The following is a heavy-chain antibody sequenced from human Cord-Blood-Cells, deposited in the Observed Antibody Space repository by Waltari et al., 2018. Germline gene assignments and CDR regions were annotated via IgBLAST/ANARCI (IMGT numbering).Heavy chain of an antibody. D-gene: IGHD6-13*01. J-gene: IGHJ1*01. CDR1: GGTFSSYA. CDR2: ILPIVGTA. Sequence: QVQLVQSGAEVKKPGSSVKVSCKASGGTFSSYAISWVRQAPGQGLEWMGGILPIVGTANYAQKFHGRVTITSDKATSTAYMELSSLRSEDTAVYYCASRSGQQLVPAEYFQHWGQGTLVTVSS. V-gene: IGHV1-69*06. CDR3: ASRSGQQLVPAEYFQH.